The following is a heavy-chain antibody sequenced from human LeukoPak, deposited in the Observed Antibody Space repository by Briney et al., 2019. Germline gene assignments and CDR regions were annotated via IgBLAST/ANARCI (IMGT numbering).Heavy chain of an antibody. Sequence: GGSLRLSCAASGFTFSSYGMHWVRQAPGKGLEWVAFIRYDGSNKYYADSVKGRFTISRDNSKNTLYLQMNSLRAEDTAVYYCARHPIAAAGWGAFDIWGQGTMVTVSS. V-gene: IGHV3-30*02. D-gene: IGHD6-13*01. CDR1: GFTFSSYG. CDR3: ARHPIAAAGWGAFDI. CDR2: IRYDGSNK. J-gene: IGHJ3*02.